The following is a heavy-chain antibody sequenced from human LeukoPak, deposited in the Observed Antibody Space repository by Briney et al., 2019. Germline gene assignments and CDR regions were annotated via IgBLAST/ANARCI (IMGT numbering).Heavy chain of an antibody. CDR2: IYYSGST. D-gene: IGHD6-13*01. V-gene: IGHV4-31*03. CDR1: GGSISSGGYY. CDR3: AASDSGSWYLFDY. J-gene: IGHJ4*02. Sequence: PSETLSLTCTVSGGSISSGGYYWSWIRQHPGKGLEWIGYIYYSGSTYYNPSLKSRVTISVDTSKNQFSLKLSSVTAADTAVYYCAASDSGSWYLFDYWGQGTLVTVSS.